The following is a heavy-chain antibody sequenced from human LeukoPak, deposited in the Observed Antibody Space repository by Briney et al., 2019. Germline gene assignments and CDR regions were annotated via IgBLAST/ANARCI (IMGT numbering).Heavy chain of an antibody. CDR3: ARHANPDSYWYFDL. CDR2: IYRGGST. CDR1: GFTVSSNY. V-gene: IGHV3-66*02. Sequence: PGRSLRLSCAASGFTVSSNYMSWVRQAPGRGLEWVSVIYRGGSTYYANSVKGRFTISRDNSKNTLYLQMNSLRAEDTAVYYCARHANPDSYWYFDLWGRGTLVTVSS. J-gene: IGHJ2*01.